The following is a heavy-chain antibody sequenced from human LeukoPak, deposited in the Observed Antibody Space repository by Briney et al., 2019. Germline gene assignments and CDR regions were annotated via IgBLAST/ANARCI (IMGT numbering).Heavy chain of an antibody. CDR1: GYSISSGYY. J-gene: IGHJ4*02. V-gene: IGHV4-38-2*02. CDR2: IYHSGST. Sequence: SETLSLTCTVSGYSISSGYYWGWTRQPPGKGLEWIGTIYHSGSTYYNPSLKSRVTISVDTSKNQFSLKLTSVTAADTAVYYCARVRGYCSSTTCYRYYFDYWGQGTLVTVSS. D-gene: IGHD2-2*01. CDR3: ARVRGYCSSTTCYRYYFDY.